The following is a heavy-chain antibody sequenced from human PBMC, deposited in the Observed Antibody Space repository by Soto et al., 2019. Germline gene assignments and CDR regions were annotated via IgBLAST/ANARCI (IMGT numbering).Heavy chain of an antibody. J-gene: IGHJ4*02. CDR2: IYWDDDK. CDR1: GFSLSTGGVG. D-gene: IGHD1-1*01. V-gene: IGHV2-5*02. Sequence: QITLKESGPTRVRPTQTLTLTCTFSGFSLSTGGVGVGWIRQPPGKALERLALIYWDDDKRYSPSLKSRLTITKDTPGNQVVLTMTNMDPVDTATYYCAHRVGLQGNWNGGYFDFWGQGALVTVSS. CDR3: AHRVGLQGNWNGGYFDF.